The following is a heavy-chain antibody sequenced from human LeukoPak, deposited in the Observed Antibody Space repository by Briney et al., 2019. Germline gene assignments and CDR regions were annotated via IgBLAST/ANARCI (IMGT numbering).Heavy chain of an antibody. CDR3: ARDWNYVHDDFDI. V-gene: IGHV1-18*04. CDR1: GYTFTGYY. CDR2: ISTYNGDT. D-gene: IGHD1-7*01. J-gene: IGHJ3*02. Sequence: ASVKVSCKASGYTFTGYYMHWVRQAPGQGLEWMGWISTYNGDTNYAQKVQGRVTMTADTSTRTAYMELRSLRSDDTAVYYCARDWNYVHDDFDIWGQGTMVTVSS.